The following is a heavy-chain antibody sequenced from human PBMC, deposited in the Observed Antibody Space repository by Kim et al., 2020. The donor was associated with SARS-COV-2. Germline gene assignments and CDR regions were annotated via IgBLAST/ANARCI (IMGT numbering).Heavy chain of an antibody. D-gene: IGHD1-26*01. CDR2: ISASGDDT. CDR1: GFTLSNYV. CDR3: ATVQSGNYYFHY. Sequence: GGSLRLSCGASGFTLSNYVLRWVRQAPGKGLEWVSTISASGDDTVYADSVKGRFTISKDNSKSTVYLQMNSLRGEDTALYYCATVQSGNYYFHYWGQGTLVTVSS. V-gene: IGHV3-23*01. J-gene: IGHJ4*02.